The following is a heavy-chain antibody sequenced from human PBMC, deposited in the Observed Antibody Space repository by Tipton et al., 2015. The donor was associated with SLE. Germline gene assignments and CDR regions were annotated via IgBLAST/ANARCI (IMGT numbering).Heavy chain of an antibody. CDR1: GFTFSSYE. V-gene: IGHV3-48*03. CDR3: ARELGFPLDY. Sequence: GSLRLSCAASGFTFSSYEMNWVRQAPGKGLEWVSYISSSGSTIYYADSVKGRFTISRDNAKNSLYLQMNSLRAEGTAVYYCARELGFPLDYWGQGTLVTVSS. D-gene: IGHD3-10*01. J-gene: IGHJ4*02. CDR2: ISSSGSTI.